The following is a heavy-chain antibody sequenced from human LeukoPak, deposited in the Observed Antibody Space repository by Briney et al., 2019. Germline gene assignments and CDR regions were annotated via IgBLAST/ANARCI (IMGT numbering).Heavy chain of an antibody. CDR3: ARALGWGNYDAFDI. V-gene: IGHV3-21*01. D-gene: IGHD1-7*01. CDR1: GFTFSGYW. CDR2: ISSSSSYI. Sequence: GGSLRLSCATSGFTFSGYWMSWVRRAPGKGLEWVSSISSSSSYIYYADSVKGRFTISRDNAKNSLYLQMNSLRAEDTAVYYCARALGWGNYDAFDIWGQGTMVTVSS. J-gene: IGHJ3*02.